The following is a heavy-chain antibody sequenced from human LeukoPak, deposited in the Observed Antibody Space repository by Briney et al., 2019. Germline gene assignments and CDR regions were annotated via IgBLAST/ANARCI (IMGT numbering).Heavy chain of an antibody. CDR3: ARDAIAVAPYSHFDY. D-gene: IGHD6-19*01. CDR1: GFTFSSYG. CDR2: ISYDGSNK. V-gene: IGHV3-30*03. Sequence: GGSLRLSCAASGFTFSSYGMHWVRQAPGKGLEWVAVISYDGSNKYYADSAKGRFTISRDNAKNSLYLQMNSLRAEDTAVYYCARDAIAVAPYSHFDYWGQGTLVTVSS. J-gene: IGHJ4*02.